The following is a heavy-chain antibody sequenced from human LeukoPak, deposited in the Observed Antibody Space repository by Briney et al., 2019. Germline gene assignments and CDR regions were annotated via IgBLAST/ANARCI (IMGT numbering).Heavy chain of an antibody. J-gene: IGHJ3*02. D-gene: IGHD2-21*02. CDR1: GYTFTGYY. CDR3: ARDRRWLGNDRLLRDDAFDI. Sequence: ASVKVSCKASGYTFTGYYMHWVRQAPGQGLEWMGWINPNSGGTNYAQKFQGRVTMTRDKSISTAYMELSRLRSDDTAVYYCARDRRWLGNDRLLRDDAFDIWGQGTMVTVSS. CDR2: INPNSGGT. V-gene: IGHV1-2*02.